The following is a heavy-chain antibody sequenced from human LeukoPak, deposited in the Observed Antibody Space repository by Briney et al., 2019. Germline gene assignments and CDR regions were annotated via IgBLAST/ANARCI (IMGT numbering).Heavy chain of an antibody. V-gene: IGHV4-4*07. J-gene: IGHJ4*02. CDR1: GGSISSYY. CDR2: IHTSGST. D-gene: IGHD5-18*01. CDR3: ARGRYSYGPFDS. Sequence: KSSETLSLTCTVSGGSISSYYWNWIRQPAGKGLEWIGRIHTSGSTNYNPSLKSRVTMSVDTSKNKFSLKLSSVTAADTAVYYCARGRYSYGPFDSWGQGTLVTVSS.